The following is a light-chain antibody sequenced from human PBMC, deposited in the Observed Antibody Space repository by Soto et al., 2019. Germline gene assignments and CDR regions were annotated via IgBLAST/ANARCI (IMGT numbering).Light chain of an antibody. J-gene: IGKJ2*01. V-gene: IGKV3-11*01. CDR2: DAS. CDR1: QSVSNY. CDR3: QKRQSWYT. Sequence: EIVLTQSPATLSLSPGEKATLSCRASQSVSNYLAWYQQKPGQAPRLLIYDASSRATGIPARFSGSGSGADFTLAIRSLEPEDSAVYYCQKRQSWYTFGQGTKLEIK.